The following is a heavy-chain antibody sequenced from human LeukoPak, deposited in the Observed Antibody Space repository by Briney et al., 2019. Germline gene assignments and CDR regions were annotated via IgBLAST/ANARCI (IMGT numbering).Heavy chain of an antibody. J-gene: IGHJ4*02. CDR3: ARDRRMTKVTTHFDY. CDR1: GFTFSSYA. Sequence: PGGSLRLSCAASGFTFSSYAMHWVRQAPGKALEWVAVISYDGSNKYYADAVKGRFTISRDNSKNTLYLQMNSLRAEDTAVYYCARDRRMTKVTTHFDYWGQGTLVTVSS. V-gene: IGHV3-30-3*01. D-gene: IGHD4-11*01. CDR2: ISYDGSNK.